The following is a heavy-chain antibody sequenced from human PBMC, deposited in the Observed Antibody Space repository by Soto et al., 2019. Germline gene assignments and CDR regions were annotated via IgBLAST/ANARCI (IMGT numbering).Heavy chain of an antibody. V-gene: IGHV4-39*01. CDR2: IYYSGST. J-gene: IGHJ4*02. Sequence: SETLSLTCTVSGGSISSSSYYWGWIRQPPGKGLEWIGSIYYSGSTYYNPSLKSRVTISVDTSKNQFSLKLSSVTAADTAVYYCARQERGYSYGATSFDYWGQGTLVTVSS. CDR3: ARQERGYSYGATSFDY. CDR1: GGSISSSSYY. D-gene: IGHD5-18*01.